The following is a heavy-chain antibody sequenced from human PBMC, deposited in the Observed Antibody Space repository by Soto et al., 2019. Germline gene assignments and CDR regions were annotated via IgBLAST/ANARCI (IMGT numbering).Heavy chain of an antibody. J-gene: IGHJ6*02. CDR3: FRENYFYYHGMDV. CDR1: GFAFSGST. CDR2: IRSKANSYAT. V-gene: IGHV3-73*01. Sequence: PGWSLRLSCAGSGFAFSGSTIHWVRQASGKGLEWVGRIRSKANSYATAYAASVKGRFIISRDDSNTTAYLQMSSLKIEDTAVYYCFRENYFYYHGMDVWGRGTTVTVSS.